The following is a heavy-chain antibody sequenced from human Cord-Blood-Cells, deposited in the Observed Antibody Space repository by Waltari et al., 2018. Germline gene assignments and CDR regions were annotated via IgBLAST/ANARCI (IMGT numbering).Heavy chain of an antibody. CDR2: IKQDGSEK. D-gene: IGHD4-17*01. CDR3: ARVQMYGDEFDY. V-gene: IGHV3-7*01. J-gene: IGHJ4*02. CDR1: GFTFSGYG. Sequence: EVQLVESGGGLVQPGGSLRLSCAASGFTFSGYGMSWVGQAPGKGLEWVANIKQDGSEKYYVDSVKGRFTISRDNAKNSLYLQMNSLRAEDTAVYYCARVQMYGDEFDYWGQGTLVTVSS.